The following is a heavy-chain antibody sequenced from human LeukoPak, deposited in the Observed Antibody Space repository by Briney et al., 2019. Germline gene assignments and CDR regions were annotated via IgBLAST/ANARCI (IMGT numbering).Heavy chain of an antibody. D-gene: IGHD1-1*01. J-gene: IGHJ6*03. CDR1: GFTFSSYW. Sequence: PGGSLRLSCAASGFTFSSYWMSWVRQAPGKGLEWVANIKQDGSEKYYVDSVKGRFTISRDNAKNSLYLQMNSLRAEDTAVYYCARDQIRQLQLERQPHYYYYMDVWGKGTTVTVSS. CDR3: ARDQIRQLQLERQPHYYYYMDV. CDR2: IKQDGSEK. V-gene: IGHV3-7*01.